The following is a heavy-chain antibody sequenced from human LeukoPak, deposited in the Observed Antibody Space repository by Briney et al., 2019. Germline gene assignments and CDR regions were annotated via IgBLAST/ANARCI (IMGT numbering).Heavy chain of an antibody. V-gene: IGHV3-30*19. J-gene: IGHJ4*02. CDR1: GFTFSSYG. D-gene: IGHD5-18*01. Sequence: PGGSLRLSCAASGFTFSSYGMHWVRQAPGKGLEWVAVISYDGSNKYYADSVKGRFTISRDNSKNTLYLQMNSLRAEDTAVYYCARERGYSYGYCDYWGQGTLVTVSS. CDR3: ARERGYSYGYCDY. CDR2: ISYDGSNK.